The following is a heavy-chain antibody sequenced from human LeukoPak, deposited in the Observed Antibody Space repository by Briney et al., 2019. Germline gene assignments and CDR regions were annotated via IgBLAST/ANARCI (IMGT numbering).Heavy chain of an antibody. V-gene: IGHV1-18*04. CDR2: ISAYNGNT. CDR3: ARADIVVVPAAMFLTYYYYGMDV. D-gene: IGHD2-2*01. CDR1: GYTFTSYG. Sequence: ASVKVSCKASGYTFTSYGISWVRQAPGQGLEWMGWISAYNGNTNYAQKLQGRVTMTTDTSTSTAYMELRSLRSDDTAVYYCARADIVVVPAAMFLTYYYYGMDVWGKGTTVTVSS. J-gene: IGHJ6*04.